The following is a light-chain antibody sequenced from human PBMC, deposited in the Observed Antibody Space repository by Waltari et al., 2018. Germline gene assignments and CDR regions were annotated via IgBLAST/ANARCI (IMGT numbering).Light chain of an antibody. J-gene: IGLJ2*01. CDR3: SSYTSSSTLGV. V-gene: IGLV2-14*03. Sequence: QSALTQPASVSGSPGQSITISCTGTSSDVGGYNYVSWYQQHPGKPPKLMIYDVSNRVSGVSMCVSSSKSGNTASLTISGLQAEDEADYYCSSYTSSSTLGVFGGGTKLTVL. CDR2: DVS. CDR1: SSDVGGYNY.